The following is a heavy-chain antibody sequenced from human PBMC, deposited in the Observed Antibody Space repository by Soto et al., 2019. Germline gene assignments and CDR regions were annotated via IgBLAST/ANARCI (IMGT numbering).Heavy chain of an antibody. J-gene: IGHJ6*02. V-gene: IGHV1-69*06. CDR3: ARAPRGYSGYDYPPGFIYGMDA. Sequence: SVKVSCKASGGTFSSYAISWVRQAPGQGLEWMGGIIPIFGTANYAQKFQGRVTITADKSTSTAYMELSSLRSEDTAVYYCARAPRGYSGYDYPPGFIYGMDAWGQGTTVTVSS. CDR2: IIPIFGTA. D-gene: IGHD5-12*01. CDR1: GGTFSSYA.